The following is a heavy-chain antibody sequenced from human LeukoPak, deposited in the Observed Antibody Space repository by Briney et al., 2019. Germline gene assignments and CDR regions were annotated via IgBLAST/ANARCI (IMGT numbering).Heavy chain of an antibody. CDR3: ARDLSGVAGYTYGRGIDY. Sequence: HSGGSLRLSCAASGFTFSSYEMNWVRQAPGKGLEWVSYISSSGSTIYYADSVKGRFTISRDNAKNSLYLQMNSLRAEDTAVYYCARDLSGVAGYTYGRGIDYWGQGTLVTVSS. D-gene: IGHD5-18*01. V-gene: IGHV3-48*03. CDR1: GFTFSSYE. J-gene: IGHJ4*02. CDR2: ISSSGSTI.